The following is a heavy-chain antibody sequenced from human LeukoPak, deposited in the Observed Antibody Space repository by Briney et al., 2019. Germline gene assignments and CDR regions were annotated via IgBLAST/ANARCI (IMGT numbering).Heavy chain of an antibody. V-gene: IGHV3-7*01. D-gene: IGHD2-2*01. CDR1: GFTFNNYW. CDR3: ARDCSSTSCYVLSGTFDY. Sequence: PGGSLRLSCAASGFTFNNYWMSWVRQAPGKGLQWVANIKPDGSQKFYVDSVKGRFTISRDNTKNSLYLQMNSLRAEDAAVYYCARDCSSTSCYVLSGTFDYWGQGTLVTVSS. J-gene: IGHJ4*02. CDR2: IKPDGSQK.